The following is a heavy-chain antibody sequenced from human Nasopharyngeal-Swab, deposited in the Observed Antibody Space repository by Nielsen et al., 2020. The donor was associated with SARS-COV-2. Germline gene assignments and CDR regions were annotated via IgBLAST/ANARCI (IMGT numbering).Heavy chain of an antibody. V-gene: IGHV3-7*03. D-gene: IGHD1-26*01. CDR2: IKQDGSEK. CDR3: ARVNRSGGVDY. CDR1: GFTFSSYW. J-gene: IGHJ4*02. Sequence: GESLKISCAASGFTFSSYWMSWVRQAPGKGLEWVANIKQDGSEKYYVDSVKGRFTISRDNAKNSLYLQMNSLRAEDTAVYYCARVNRSGGVDYWGQGTLVTVSS.